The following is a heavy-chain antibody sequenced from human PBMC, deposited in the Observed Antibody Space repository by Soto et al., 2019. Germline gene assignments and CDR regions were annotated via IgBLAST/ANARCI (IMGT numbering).Heavy chain of an antibody. V-gene: IGHV3-33*01. CDR1: GFTFSSYG. Sequence: GGSLRLSCAASGFTFSSYGMHWVRQAPGKGLEWVALIWFDGSDKYYTESVKGRFTISRDNSKSTLYLQMNSLRAEDTAVYYCAXLYCSASSCHSVGAFDIRGQGTMVTVSS. D-gene: IGHD2-2*01. CDR2: IWFDGSDK. CDR3: AXLYCSASSCHSVGAFDI. J-gene: IGHJ3*02.